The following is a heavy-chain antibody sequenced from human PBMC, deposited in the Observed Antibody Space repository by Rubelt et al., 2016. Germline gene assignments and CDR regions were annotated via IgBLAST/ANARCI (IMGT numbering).Heavy chain of an antibody. Sequence: EVQLVQSGTEVKKPGESLKISCKGSGSRFINQWIGWVRQMPGKGLEWMGIIYPGDSDTRYTPSFQGQVTISADKSISTAYRQWSSLKASDTAFYYCARHYSSSTEMDHWGQGTLVTVSS. D-gene: IGHD4-11*01. CDR1: GSRFINQW. J-gene: IGHJ4*02. CDR2: IYPGDSDT. V-gene: IGHV5-51*01. CDR3: ARHYSSSTEMDH.